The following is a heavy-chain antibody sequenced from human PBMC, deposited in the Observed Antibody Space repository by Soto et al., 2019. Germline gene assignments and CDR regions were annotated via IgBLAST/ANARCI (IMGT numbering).Heavy chain of an antibody. V-gene: IGHV3-30-3*01. CDR2: ISYDGSNK. J-gene: IGHJ6*02. Sequence: GGSLRLSCAASGFTFSSYAMHRVRQAPGKGLEWVAVISYDGSNKYYADSVKGRFTISRDNSKNTLYLQMNSLRAEDTAVYYCATQGYSYGPYVDYYYYGMDVWGQGTTVTVAS. CDR1: GFTFSSYA. D-gene: IGHD5-18*01. CDR3: ATQGYSYGPYVDYYYYGMDV.